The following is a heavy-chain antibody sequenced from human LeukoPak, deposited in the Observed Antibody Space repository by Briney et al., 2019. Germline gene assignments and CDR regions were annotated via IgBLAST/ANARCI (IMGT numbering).Heavy chain of an antibody. Sequence: GGSLRLSCAASGFTFSSYGMHWVRQAPGKGLEWVANIKQDGSEKYYVDSVKGRFTISRDNAKNSLYLQMNSLRAEDTAVYYCARANHYYYDSSGYDHWGQGTLVTVSS. CDR2: IKQDGSEK. J-gene: IGHJ4*02. D-gene: IGHD3-22*01. CDR3: ARANHYYYDSSGYDH. CDR1: GFTFSSYG. V-gene: IGHV3-7*01.